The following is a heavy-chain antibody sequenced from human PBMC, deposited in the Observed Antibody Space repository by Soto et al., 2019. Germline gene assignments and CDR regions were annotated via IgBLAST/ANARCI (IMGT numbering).Heavy chain of an antibody. CDR2: ISAYNGNT. J-gene: IGHJ5*02. CDR1: GYTFTSYG. D-gene: IGHD6-19*01. CDR3: ARDEPVAGTDMGFDP. Sequence: QVQLVQSGAEVKKPGASVKVSCKASGYTFTSYGISWVRQAPGQGLEWMGGISAYNGNTNYAQKLQGRVTMTTDTSTSTAYMELRSLRSDDTAVYYCARDEPVAGTDMGFDPWGQGTLVTVSS. V-gene: IGHV1-18*01.